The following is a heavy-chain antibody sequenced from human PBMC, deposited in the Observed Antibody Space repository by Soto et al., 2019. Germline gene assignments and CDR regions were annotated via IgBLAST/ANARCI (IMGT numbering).Heavy chain of an antibody. CDR3: AKRSSSSTFDY. J-gene: IGHJ4*02. V-gene: IGHV3-23*01. D-gene: IGHD6-6*01. CDR1: GFTFSSYA. CDR2: ISGSDDST. Sequence: EVQLLESGGGLVQPGESLRLSCAASGFTFSSYAMNWVRQAPGKGLEWVSVISGSDDSTYYADSVKGRVTISRDNSKNTRYLQMNSLTAEDTAVYYCAKRSSSSTFDYWGQGTLVTVSS.